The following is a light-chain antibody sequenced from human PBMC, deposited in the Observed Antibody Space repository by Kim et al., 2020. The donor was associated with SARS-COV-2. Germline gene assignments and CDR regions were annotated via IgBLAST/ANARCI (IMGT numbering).Light chain of an antibody. V-gene: IGKV1-39*01. CDR1: QSISTY. CDR2: ASS. CDR3: QQSYSTLGS. J-gene: IGKJ2*04. Sequence: STSVGDRVTNAGRASQSISTYLNRYQQKPGKAPKLLIYASSTLQRGVPARFSASGSGTDFTLTIGSLQPEDFATYYCQQSYSTLGSFGQGTKLEI.